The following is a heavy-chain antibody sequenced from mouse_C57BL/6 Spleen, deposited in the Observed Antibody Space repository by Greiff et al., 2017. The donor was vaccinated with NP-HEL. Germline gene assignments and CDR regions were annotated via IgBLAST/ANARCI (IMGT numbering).Heavy chain of an antibody. CDR2: INYDGSST. J-gene: IGHJ1*03. D-gene: IGHD2-5*01. Sequence: EVKVVESEGGLVQPGSSMKLSCTASGFTFSDYYMAWVRQVPEKGLEWVANINYDGSSTYYLDSLKSRFIISRDNAKNILYLQMSSLKSEDTATYYCARETYYSNYWYFDVWGTGTTVTVSS. CDR1: GFTFSDYY. CDR3: ARETYYSNYWYFDV. V-gene: IGHV5-16*01.